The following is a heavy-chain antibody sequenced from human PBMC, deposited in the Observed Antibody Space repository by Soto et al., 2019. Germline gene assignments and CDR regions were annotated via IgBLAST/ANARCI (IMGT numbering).Heavy chain of an antibody. D-gene: IGHD6-19*01. J-gene: IGHJ4*02. V-gene: IGHV3-9*01. CDR1: GFSFDDYA. CDR2: ISWNSGSI. CDR3: ARFRVSYNSGRNVPRPVDN. Sequence: GGSLRLSCAASGFSFDDYAMHWVRLAPGKGPEWVSGISWNSGSIGYADSVKGRFTISRDNAKNYLYLQMSSLEASDTAMYYCARFRVSYNSGRNVPRPVDNWGQGTLVTVSS.